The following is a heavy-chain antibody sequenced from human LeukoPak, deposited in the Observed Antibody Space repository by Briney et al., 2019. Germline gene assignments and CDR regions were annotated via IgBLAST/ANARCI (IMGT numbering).Heavy chain of an antibody. CDR2: ISVDNDNT. J-gene: IGHJ4*02. Sequence: GASVKVSCKGSGYTFTSYGISWVRQAPGQGLEWMGWISVDNDNTNYAQKFQGRVTMTTDTSTSTAYMELRSLKSDDTAVYYCARDPLFVEMATIRWFEYWGQGTLVAVSS. CDR3: ARDPLFVEMATIRWFEY. D-gene: IGHD5-24*01. V-gene: IGHV1-18*01. CDR1: GYTFTSYG.